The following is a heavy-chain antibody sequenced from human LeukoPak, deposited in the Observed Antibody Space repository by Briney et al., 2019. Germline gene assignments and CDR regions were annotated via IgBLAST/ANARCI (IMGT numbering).Heavy chain of an antibody. J-gene: IGHJ4*02. D-gene: IGHD2/OR15-2a*01. Sequence: SETLSLTCTVSGGSISSGGYYWSWIRQHPGKGLEWIGYIYYSGSTYYNPSLKSRVTISIDTSKNQISLTLSSVSAADTAVYYCAAWQILLSDYWGQGTLVTVSS. CDR2: IYYSGST. V-gene: IGHV4-31*03. CDR1: GGSISSGGYY. CDR3: AAWQILLSDY.